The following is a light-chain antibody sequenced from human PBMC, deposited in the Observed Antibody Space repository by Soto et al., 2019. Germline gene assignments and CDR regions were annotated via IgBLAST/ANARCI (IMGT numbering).Light chain of an antibody. CDR1: QSVSSN. CDR2: GAS. Sequence: EIVMTQSPATLSVSPGERATLSCRASQSVSSNLAWYQQKPGQAPRLLIYGASTRATGIPARFSGSGSGTEFTLTISRLQSGDFAVYYWQQYNNWPPGGTFGQGTKVEIK. J-gene: IGKJ1*01. V-gene: IGKV3-15*01. CDR3: QQYNNWPPGGT.